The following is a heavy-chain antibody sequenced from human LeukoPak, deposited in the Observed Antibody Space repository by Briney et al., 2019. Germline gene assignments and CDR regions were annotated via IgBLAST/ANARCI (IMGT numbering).Heavy chain of an antibody. CDR1: GYTFTGYY. J-gene: IGHJ5*02. CDR2: INPNSGDT. CDR3: ARGDYYGSPKVVAA. D-gene: IGHD3-10*01. Sequence: GASVRVSCKASGYTFTGYYMHWVRQAPGQGLEWMGWINPNSGDTNYAQKFQDRVTITRDTSISTAYIELNLLRSDDTAVFYCARGDYYGSPKVVAAWGQGTLVTVSS. V-gene: IGHV1-2*02.